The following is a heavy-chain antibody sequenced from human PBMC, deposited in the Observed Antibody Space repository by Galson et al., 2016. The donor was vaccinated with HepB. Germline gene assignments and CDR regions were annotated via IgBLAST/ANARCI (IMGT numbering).Heavy chain of an antibody. CDR1: GDSINFDVYY. D-gene: IGHD4-11*01. CDR2: ISHTGAI. J-gene: IGHJ4*02. V-gene: IGHV4-39*01. Sequence: SETLSLTCSVSGDSINFDVYYWYWGWIRQSPGKGLEWIGTISHTGAIYPNSSLKSRLTISIDRSRNEFSLDLRSVTAADTAVYFCARRSYSNYIDSWGQGILVTVSS. CDR3: ARRSYSNYIDS.